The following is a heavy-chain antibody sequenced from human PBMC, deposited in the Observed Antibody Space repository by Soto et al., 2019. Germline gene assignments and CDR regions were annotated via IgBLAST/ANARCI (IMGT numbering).Heavy chain of an antibody. Sequence: LETLSLTCPVSGGSISSYYWSWIRQPPGKGLEWIGYIYYSGSTYYNPSLKSRVTISVDISKSQFSLRLTSVTAADTAVYYCARYNAASGTYYFDFWGQGALVTVSS. V-gene: IGHV4-59*12. CDR3: ARYNAASGTYYFDF. D-gene: IGHD6-13*01. J-gene: IGHJ4*02. CDR2: IYYSGST. CDR1: GGSISSYY.